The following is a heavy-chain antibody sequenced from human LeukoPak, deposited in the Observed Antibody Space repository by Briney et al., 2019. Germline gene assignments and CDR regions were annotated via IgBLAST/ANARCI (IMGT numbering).Heavy chain of an antibody. V-gene: IGHV4-39*01. CDR2: IYYSGST. Sequence: KPSQSLSPTCSVSGASISSTSFYWSWVRQPPGKGLEWIGSIYYSGSTYYNPSLKNRLTVSVDTSKNQFSLTLTSVTAADTAVYYCTGDSGVVNDYYFHYWGPGTLVSVSS. J-gene: IGHJ4*02. CDR3: TGDSGVVNDYYFHY. CDR1: GASISSTSFY. D-gene: IGHD2-21*01.